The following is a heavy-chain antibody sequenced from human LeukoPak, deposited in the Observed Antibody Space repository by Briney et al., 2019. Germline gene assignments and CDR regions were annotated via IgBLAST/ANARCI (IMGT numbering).Heavy chain of an antibody. J-gene: IGHJ4*02. D-gene: IGHD1-26*01. CDR3: ARGGAGATSDY. V-gene: IGHV4-31*03. Sequence: SETLSLTCTVSGASIGSGGFYWTWIRQHAGKGLEWIGYIYYSGSTYYNPSLKSRVTISVDTSKNQFSLKLSSVTAADTAVYYCARGGAGATSDYWGQGTLVTVSS. CDR1: GASIGSGGFY. CDR2: IYYSGST.